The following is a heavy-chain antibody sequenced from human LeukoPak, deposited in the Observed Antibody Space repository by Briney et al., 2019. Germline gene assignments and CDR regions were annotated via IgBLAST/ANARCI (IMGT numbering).Heavy chain of an antibody. V-gene: IGHV1-18*01. D-gene: IGHD6-13*01. CDR3: AREGLAAAGPRPRGPFDL. CDR1: GYTFTSYG. CDR2: MSVYNGNI. J-gene: IGHJ2*01. Sequence: GASVKVSCKASGYTFTSYGISWVRQAPGQGLEWMGWMSVYNGNINYAQKLQGRVTMTTDTSTCTAYMELRSLRSDDTAVYYCAREGLAAAGPRPRGPFDLWGRGTLVTVSS.